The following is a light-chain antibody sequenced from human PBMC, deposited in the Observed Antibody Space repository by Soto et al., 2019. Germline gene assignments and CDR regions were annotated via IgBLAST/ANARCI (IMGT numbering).Light chain of an antibody. CDR2: EVT. Sequence: QSALTQPASVSGSPGQSITISCTGTSSDIGGYHYVSWYQQHPGKAPKLMIYEVTHRPSGVSDRFSGSKSGNTASLTISGLQAEDEADFYCSSYTGSSTLVFGGGTQLTVL. CDR1: SSDIGGYHY. CDR3: SSYTGSSTLV. J-gene: IGLJ2*01. V-gene: IGLV2-14*01.